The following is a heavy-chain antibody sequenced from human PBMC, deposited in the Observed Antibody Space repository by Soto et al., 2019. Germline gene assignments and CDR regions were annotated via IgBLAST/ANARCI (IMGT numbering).Heavy chain of an antibody. CDR3: ARRKERSGPNYFDY. Sequence: QVQLVQSGAEVKKPGASVKVSCKASGDTFTKYDITWVRQAPGQGLEWMGWMNPNNGYTGYAQKFRGRVTMTRDTSISTAYMELSSLTSEDTAVYYCARRKERSGPNYFDYWGQGTLVTVSS. CDR1: GDTFTKYD. CDR2: MNPNNGYT. D-gene: IGHD6-25*01. J-gene: IGHJ4*02. V-gene: IGHV1-8*01.